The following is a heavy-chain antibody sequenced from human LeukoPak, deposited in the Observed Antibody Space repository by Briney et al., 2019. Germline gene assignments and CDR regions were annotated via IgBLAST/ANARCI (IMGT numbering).Heavy chain of an antibody. CDR2: IIPIFGTA. CDR3: ARDQNMGLDYYYMDV. CDR1: GGTFSSYA. V-gene: IGHV1-69*05. Sequence: GASVKVSCKASGGTFSSYAISWVRQAPGQGLEWMGGIIPIFGTANYAQKFQGRVTITTDESTSTAYMELSSLRSEDTAVYYCARDQNMGLDYYYMDVWGKGTTVTVSS. D-gene: IGHD1-26*01. J-gene: IGHJ6*03.